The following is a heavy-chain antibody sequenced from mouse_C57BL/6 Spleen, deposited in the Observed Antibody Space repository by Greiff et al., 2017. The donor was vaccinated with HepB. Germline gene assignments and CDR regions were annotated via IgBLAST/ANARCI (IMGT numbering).Heavy chain of an antibody. CDR2: INPNNGGN. CDR1: GYTFTDYN. V-gene: IGHV1-22*01. J-gene: IGHJ2*01. D-gene: IGHD1-1*01. Sequence: VQLKQSGPELVNPGASVKMSCKASGYTFTDYNMHWVKQSHGKSLEWIGYINPNNGGNSYNQKFKGKATLTVNKSSITAYMELRSLTSEDSAVYYCARLYCGSPYFDYWGQGTTLTVAS. CDR3: ARLYCGSPYFDY.